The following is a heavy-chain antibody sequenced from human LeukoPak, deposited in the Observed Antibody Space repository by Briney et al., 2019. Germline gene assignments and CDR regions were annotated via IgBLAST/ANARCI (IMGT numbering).Heavy chain of an antibody. Sequence: SVKVSCKASGGTFSSYAISWVRQATGQGLEWMGRIIPILGIANYAQKFQGRVTITADKSTSTAYMELSSLRSEDTAVYYCARLDEMATITVDYWGQRTLVTVSS. CDR3: ARLDEMATITVDY. V-gene: IGHV1-69*04. CDR1: GGTFSSYA. CDR2: IIPILGIA. D-gene: IGHD5-24*01. J-gene: IGHJ4*02.